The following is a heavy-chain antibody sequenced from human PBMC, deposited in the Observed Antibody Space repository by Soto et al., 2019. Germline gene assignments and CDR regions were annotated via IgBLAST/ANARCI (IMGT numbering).Heavy chain of an antibody. CDR2: IIPILGIA. CDR1: GGTFSSYT. V-gene: IGHV1-69*02. J-gene: IGHJ4*02. D-gene: IGHD6-13*01. CDR3: APDPEYSSS. Sequence: QVQLVQSGAEVKKPGSSVKVSCKASGGTFSSYTISWVRQAPGQGLEWMGRIIPILGIANYAQKCQGRVTITADKSTSTAYMELSSLRSEDTAVDYCAPDPEYSSSWGQGTLVTVFS.